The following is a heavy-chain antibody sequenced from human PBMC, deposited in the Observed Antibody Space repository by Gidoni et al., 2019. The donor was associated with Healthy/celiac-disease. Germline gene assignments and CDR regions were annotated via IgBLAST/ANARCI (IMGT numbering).Heavy chain of an antibody. J-gene: IGHJ4*02. CDR2: INHSGST. CDR1: GGSFSGYY. CDR3: ARGRIRRGGDY. D-gene: IGHD3-10*01. Sequence: QVQLQQWGAGLLTPSETLSLTCAVYGGSFSGYYWSWIRQPPGKGLEWIGEINHSGSTNYNPSLKSRVTISVDTSKNQFSLKLSSVTAADTAVYYCARGRIRRGGDYWGQGTLVTVSS. V-gene: IGHV4-34*01.